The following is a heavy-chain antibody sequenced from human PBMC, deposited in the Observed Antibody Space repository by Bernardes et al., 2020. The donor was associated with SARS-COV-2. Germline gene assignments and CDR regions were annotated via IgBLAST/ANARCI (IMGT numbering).Heavy chain of an antibody. CDR3: AKDQSMGYSYGDAFDI. Sequence: GGSLRLSCAASGFTVSRDDLSWVRQAPGKGLEWVSVIYSAGGTYYADSVKGRFTISRDNSKNTLYLQMNSLRAEDTAVYYCAKDQSMGYSYGDAFDIWGQGTMVTVSS. CDR1: GFTVSRDD. V-gene: IGHV3-53*01. D-gene: IGHD5-18*01. J-gene: IGHJ3*02. CDR2: IYSAGGT.